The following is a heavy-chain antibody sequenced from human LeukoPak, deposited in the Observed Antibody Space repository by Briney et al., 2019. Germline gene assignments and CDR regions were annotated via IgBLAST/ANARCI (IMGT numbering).Heavy chain of an antibody. J-gene: IGHJ4*02. D-gene: IGHD3-10*01. CDR3: AINDGGGSYYKSDF. CDR2: INQSGTT. Sequence: PSETLSLTCAVYGGSFSGYYWSWIRQSPGKGLEWIGEINQSGTTNYNPSLKSRVTISIDTSKNQFSLKLNSVTAADTAVYYCAINDGGGSYYKSDFWGQGILATVSS. CDR1: GGSFSGYY. V-gene: IGHV4-34*01.